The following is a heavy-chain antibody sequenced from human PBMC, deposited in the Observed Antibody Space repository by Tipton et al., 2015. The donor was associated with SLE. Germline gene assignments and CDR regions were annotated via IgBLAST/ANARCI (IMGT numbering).Heavy chain of an antibody. CDR2: TYYKSRWYT. CDR3: VRDYHDRSGYYPFDS. CDR1: GDTVSSNSGA. D-gene: IGHD3-22*01. J-gene: IGHJ4*02. Sequence: PGLVKPSQTLSLTCAISGDTVSSNSGAWNWIRQSPSRGLEWLGRTYYKSRWYTDYAESVKSRISINADTSKNQLTLQLISVIPEDTAVYYCVRDYHDRSGYYPFDSWGQGTLVTVSS. V-gene: IGHV6-1*01.